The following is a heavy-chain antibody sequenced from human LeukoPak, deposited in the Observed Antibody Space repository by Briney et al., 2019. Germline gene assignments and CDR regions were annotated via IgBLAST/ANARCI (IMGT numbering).Heavy chain of an antibody. CDR2: VSGSGGGT. CDR3: AREDPKYYYDATGPSDAFDI. J-gene: IGHJ3*02. Sequence: GGSLRLSCAASGFTFSSYAMSWVRQAPGRGLEWVSVVSGSGGGTYYADSVKGRFTISRDNAKNSLYLQMNSLRDEDTAVYYCAREDPKYYYDATGPSDAFDIWGQGTMVTVSS. D-gene: IGHD3-22*01. CDR1: GFTFSSYA. V-gene: IGHV3-23*01.